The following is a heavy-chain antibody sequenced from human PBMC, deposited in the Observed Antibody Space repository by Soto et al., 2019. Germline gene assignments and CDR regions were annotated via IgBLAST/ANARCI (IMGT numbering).Heavy chain of an antibody. J-gene: IGHJ4*02. D-gene: IGHD3-16*01. CDR2: MNPNSGNT. Sequence: QVQLVQSGAEVKKPGASVNVSCKASGYTFTSYDINWVRQATGQGLEWMGWMNPNSGNTGYAQRFQGRVTMTTNTSISTAYMELNCLRSEDTAVYYCARELTSRAVDYWGQGTLVTVSS. CDR1: GYTFTSYD. CDR3: ARELTSRAVDY. V-gene: IGHV1-8*01.